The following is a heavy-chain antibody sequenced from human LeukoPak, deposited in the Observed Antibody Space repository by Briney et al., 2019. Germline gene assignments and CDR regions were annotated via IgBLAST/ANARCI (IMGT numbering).Heavy chain of an antibody. V-gene: IGHV4-4*07. CDR1: GASISSYS. CDR3: ARDPAPDAFDI. CDR2: IYSSRST. Sequence: SETLSLTXTVSGASISSYSWSWIRQPAGKTLEWIGRIYSSRSTNYNPSLKSRVTMSADTSKNHFSLKLSSVTAADTAVYYCARDPAPDAFDIWGQGTMVTVSS. J-gene: IGHJ3*02.